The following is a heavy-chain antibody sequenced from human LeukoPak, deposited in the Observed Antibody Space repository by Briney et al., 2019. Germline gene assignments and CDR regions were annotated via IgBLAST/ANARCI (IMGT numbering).Heavy chain of an antibody. D-gene: IGHD2-2*01. CDR3: ARGNSGHCTGATCYALDY. V-gene: IGHV3-23*01. Sequence: GGSLRLSCAASGFTFSSYAMSFLRRAPGKGLEWVSAISDDFGTYHADSVKGRLTISRDNSRNTLYLQMTSLRAEDTAVYYCARGNSGHCTGATCYALDYWGQGTLVTVSS. CDR2: ISDDFGT. J-gene: IGHJ4*02. CDR1: GFTFSSYA.